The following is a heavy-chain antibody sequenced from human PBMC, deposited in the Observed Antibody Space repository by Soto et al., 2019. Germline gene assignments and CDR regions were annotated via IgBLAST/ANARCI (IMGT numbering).Heavy chain of an antibody. CDR1: GDSISSSFW. CDR3: ARYDFGTFDY. V-gene: IGHV4-4*02. J-gene: IGHJ4*02. CDR2: IYHTEST. Sequence: SETLSLTCAVSGDSISSSFWWSWVRQPPGKGLEWIGEIYHTESTVYNPSLKSRVTISVDKSKNQFSLDLDSVTAADTAVYYCARYDFGTFDYWGRGILVTVSS. D-gene: IGHD4-17*01.